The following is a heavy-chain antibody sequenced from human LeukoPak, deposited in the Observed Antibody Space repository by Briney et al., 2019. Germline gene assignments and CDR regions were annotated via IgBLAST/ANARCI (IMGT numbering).Heavy chain of an antibody. CDR1: GGSISSSSYY. D-gene: IGHD6-19*01. Sequence: ASETLSLTCSVSGGSISSSSYYWGWIRQPPGKGLEWIGTIYYSGSTYYNPSLKSRVTISVDTSKNQFSLKLSSVTAADTAVYHCARDGVAGTLGPFDYWGQGTLVTVSS. CDR3: ARDGVAGTLGPFDY. CDR2: IYYSGST. J-gene: IGHJ4*02. V-gene: IGHV4-39*07.